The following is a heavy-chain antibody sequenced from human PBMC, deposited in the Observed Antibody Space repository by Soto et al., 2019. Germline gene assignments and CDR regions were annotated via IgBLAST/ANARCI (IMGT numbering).Heavy chain of an antibody. CDR2: INPSGGST. V-gene: IGHV1-46*01. CDR1: GYTFTSYY. J-gene: IGHJ4*02. D-gene: IGHD2-2*01. CDR3: ARIGYCSSTSCSNFDY. Sequence: VASVKVSCKASGYTFTSYYMHWVRQAPGQGLEWMGIINPSGGSTSYAQKFQGRVTMTRDTSTSTVYMELSSLRSEDTAVYYCARIGYCSSTSCSNFDYWGQGTLVTVSS.